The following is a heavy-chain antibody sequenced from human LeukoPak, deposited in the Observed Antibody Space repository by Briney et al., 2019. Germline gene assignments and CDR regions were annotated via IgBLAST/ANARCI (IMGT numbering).Heavy chain of an antibody. CDR1: GFTFSSYA. CDR3: ARDGTPHYTTGWVFFDY. J-gene: IGHJ4*02. D-gene: IGHD6-25*01. V-gene: IGHV3-30*03. CDR2: MSYDGNNR. Sequence: GRSLRLSCLASGFTFSSYAMHWVRQAPGKGLEWVAVMSYDGNNRYYTDSVKGRFTIFRDNAENSLYLQMNSLRAEDTAVYYCARDGTPHYTTGWVFFDYWGQGTLVTVSS.